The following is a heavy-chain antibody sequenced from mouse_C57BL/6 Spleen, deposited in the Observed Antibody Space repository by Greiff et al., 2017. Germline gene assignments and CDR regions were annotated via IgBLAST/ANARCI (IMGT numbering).Heavy chain of an antibody. CDR2: IYPRSGNT. V-gene: IGHV1-81*01. D-gene: IGHD1-1*01. Sequence: QVQLKQSGAELARPGASVQLSCKASGYTFTSYGISWVKQRTGQGLEWIGEIYPRSGNTYYNEKFKGKATLTADKSSSTAYMELRSLTSEDSAVYFCASPYGEKGGDWYFDVWGTGTTVTVSS. CDR1: GYTFTSYG. CDR3: ASPYGEKGGDWYFDV. J-gene: IGHJ1*03.